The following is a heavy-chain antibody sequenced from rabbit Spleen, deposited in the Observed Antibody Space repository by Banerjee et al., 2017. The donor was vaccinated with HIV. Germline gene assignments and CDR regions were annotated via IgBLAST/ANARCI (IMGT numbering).Heavy chain of an antibody. V-gene: IGHV1S40*01. J-gene: IGHJ4*01. Sequence: QSLEESGGDLVKPGASLTLTCTASGFSFSPVNWIYWVRQAPGKGLEWIGTIYAGSTGTTDYARWAKGRFTISKTSSTTVTLQMTSLTAADTATYFCASAYSDIYFDLWGPGTLVTVS. CDR3: ASAYSDIYFDL. D-gene: IGHD6-1*01. CDR1: GFSFSPVNW. CDR2: IYAGSTGTT.